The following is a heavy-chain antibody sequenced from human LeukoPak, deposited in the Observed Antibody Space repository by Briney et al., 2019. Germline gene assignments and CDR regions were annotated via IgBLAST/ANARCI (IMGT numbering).Heavy chain of an antibody. V-gene: IGHV4-38-2*01. CDR1: SYSISSGYY. CDR3: ARRPHTVTTHYFDY. Sequence: SETLSLTCAVSSYSISSGYYWGWIRQPPGEGLEWIGSIYHSGSTYYNPSLKSRVTISVDTSKNQFSLKLSSVTAADTAVYYCARRPHTVTTHYFDYWGQGTLVTVSS. CDR2: IYHSGST. D-gene: IGHD4-17*01. J-gene: IGHJ4*02.